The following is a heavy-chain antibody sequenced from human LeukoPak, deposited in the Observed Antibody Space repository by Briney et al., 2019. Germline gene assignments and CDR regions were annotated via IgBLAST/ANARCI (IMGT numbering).Heavy chain of an antibody. CDR2: INHSGST. V-gene: IGHV4-34*01. Sequence: SETLSLTCAVYGGSFSGYYWSWIRQPPGKGLEWIGEINHSGSTNYNPSLKSRVTISVDTSKNQFSLKLSSVTAAGTAVYYCARGHHTARFDPWGQGTLVTVSS. J-gene: IGHJ5*02. CDR3: ARGHHTARFDP. D-gene: IGHD2-21*02. CDR1: GGSFSGYY.